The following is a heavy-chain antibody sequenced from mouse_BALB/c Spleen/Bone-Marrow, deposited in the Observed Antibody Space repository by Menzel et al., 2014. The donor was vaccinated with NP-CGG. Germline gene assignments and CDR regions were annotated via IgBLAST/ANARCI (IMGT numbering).Heavy chain of an antibody. CDR1: GYTFTDYN. V-gene: IGHV1S29*02. CDR3: ARGVYYDYDVWFAN. Sequence: EVQLQQSGPELVKPGASVKISCKASGYTFTDYNMHWVKQNHGKSLEWIGYICPYNGNTGYNQKFKSKATLTVDNSSSTAYMELRSLTSEDSAVYYCARGVYYDYDVWFANWGQGTLVTVSA. J-gene: IGHJ3*01. D-gene: IGHD2-4*01. CDR2: ICPYNGNT.